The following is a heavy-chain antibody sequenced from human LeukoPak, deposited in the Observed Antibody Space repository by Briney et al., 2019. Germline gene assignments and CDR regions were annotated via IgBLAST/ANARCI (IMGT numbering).Heavy chain of an antibody. V-gene: IGHV3-21*01. J-gene: IGHJ4*02. CDR1: GFTFSSYS. CDR3: ARAGNGGLDY. CDR2: ISSSSSYI. Sequence: GGSLRLSCAASGFTFSSYSMNWVRQTPGKGLEWVSSISSSSSYIYYADSVKGRFTISRDNAKNSLYLQMNSLRAEDTAVYYCARAGNGGLDYWGQGTLVTVSS. D-gene: IGHD2-15*01.